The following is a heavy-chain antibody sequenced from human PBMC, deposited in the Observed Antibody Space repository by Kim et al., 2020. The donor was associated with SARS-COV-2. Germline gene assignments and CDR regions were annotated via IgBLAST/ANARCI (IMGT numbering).Heavy chain of an antibody. CDR3: AKDSSRFTSGSQYFFDY. Sequence: VTGRFTISRDNSRNTLYLQMNSLRPEDTAVYLCAKDSSRFTSGSQYFFDYWGRGTLVIVPS. D-gene: IGHD5-18*01. J-gene: IGHJ4*02. V-gene: IGHV3-30*02.